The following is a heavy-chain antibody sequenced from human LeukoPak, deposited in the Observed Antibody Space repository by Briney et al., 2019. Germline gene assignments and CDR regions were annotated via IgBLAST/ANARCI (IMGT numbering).Heavy chain of an antibody. CDR3: ARTSHDMTPKRAFDI. Sequence: PGGSLRLSCAASGFTVSSNYMSWVRQAPGKGLEWVSVIYSGGSTYYADSVKGRFTISRDNSKNTLYLQMNSLRAEDTAVYYCARTSHDMTPKRAFDIWGQGTMVTVSS. J-gene: IGHJ3*02. V-gene: IGHV3-66*01. CDR1: GFTVSSNY. D-gene: IGHD3-9*01. CDR2: IYSGGST.